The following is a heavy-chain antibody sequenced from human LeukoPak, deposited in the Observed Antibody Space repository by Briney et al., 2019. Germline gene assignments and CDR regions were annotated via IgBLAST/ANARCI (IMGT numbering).Heavy chain of an antibody. CDR1: GYTFTGYY. D-gene: IGHD2-2*01. J-gene: IGHJ6*03. Sequence: ASVKVSCKASGYTFTGYYMHWVRQAPGQGLEWMGWINPNSGGTNYAQKFQGRVTMTRDTSISTAYMGLSRLRSDDTAVYYCANLGYCSSTSCSLGYYYYYMDVWGKGTTVTVSS. CDR2: INPNSGGT. V-gene: IGHV1-2*02. CDR3: ANLGYCSSTSCSLGYYYYYMDV.